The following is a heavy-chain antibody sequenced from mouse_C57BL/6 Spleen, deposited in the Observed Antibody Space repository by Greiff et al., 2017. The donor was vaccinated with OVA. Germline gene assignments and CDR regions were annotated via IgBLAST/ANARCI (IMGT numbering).Heavy chain of an antibody. J-gene: IGHJ3*01. CDR3: ARDGADYSNPFAY. D-gene: IGHD2-5*01. CDR2: IYPSDSET. CDR1: GYTFTSYW. V-gene: IGHV1-61*01. Sequence: VQLQQPGAELVRPGSSVKLSCKASGYTFTSYWMDWVKQRPGQGLEWIGNIYPSDSETHYNQKFKDKATLTVDKSSSTAYMQLSSLTSEDSAVYYCARDGADYSNPFAYWGQGTLVTVSA.